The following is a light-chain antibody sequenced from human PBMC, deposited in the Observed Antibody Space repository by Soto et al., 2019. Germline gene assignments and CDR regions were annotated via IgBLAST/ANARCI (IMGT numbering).Light chain of an antibody. CDR3: QQNKDWPGT. Sequence: EIVMTQSPATLAVSPGDTATLSCRASQSLGGNLAWYQQKPGQAPRLLIYDASTRATGIPVRFSGSGSGTEFTLTISSLQSEDFGVYYCQQNKDWPGTFGQGTKVDIK. J-gene: IGKJ1*01. V-gene: IGKV3-15*01. CDR2: DAS. CDR1: QSLGGN.